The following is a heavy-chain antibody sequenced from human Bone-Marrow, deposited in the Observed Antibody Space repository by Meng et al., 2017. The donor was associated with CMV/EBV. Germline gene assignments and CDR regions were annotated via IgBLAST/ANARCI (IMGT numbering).Heavy chain of an antibody. J-gene: IGHJ6*02. CDR3: ARSIGGLYYGMDV. CDR1: GGTFSSYI. Sequence: SVKVSCKASGGTFSSYIISWVRQAPGQGLEWMGRIIPILGIANYAQKLQGRVTITADKSTSTAYMELSSLRSEDTAVYYCARSIGGLYYGMDVWGQGTTVTVSS. CDR2: IIPILGIA. V-gene: IGHV1-69*02.